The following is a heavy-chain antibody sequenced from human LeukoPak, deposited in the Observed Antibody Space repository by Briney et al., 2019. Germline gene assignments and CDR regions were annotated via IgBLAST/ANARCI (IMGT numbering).Heavy chain of an antibody. Sequence: GGSLRLSCAASGFTFNNHWMSWVRQAPGKGLEWVANIRHDGSDKKYVDSVKGRFTISRDNAENLLFLQMNSPRAEDTAVYYCARRITIAAAGWGYGMDVWGQGTTVTVSS. J-gene: IGHJ6*02. CDR2: IRHDGSDK. V-gene: IGHV3-7*03. CDR3: ARRITIAAAGWGYGMDV. D-gene: IGHD6-13*01. CDR1: GFTFNNHW.